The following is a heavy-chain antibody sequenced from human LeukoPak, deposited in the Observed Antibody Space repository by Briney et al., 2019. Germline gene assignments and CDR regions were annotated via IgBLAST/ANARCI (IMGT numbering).Heavy chain of an antibody. D-gene: IGHD3-10*01. CDR2: ISYDGSNK. J-gene: IGHJ4*02. CDR1: GFTFSSYA. Sequence: PGRSLRLSCAASGFTFSSYAMHWVRQAPGKGLEWVAVISYDGSNKYYADSVKGRFTISRDNSKNTLYLQINSLRAEDTAVYYCAREVYYASGGPFDYWGQGTLVTVSS. V-gene: IGHV3-30-3*01. CDR3: AREVYYASGGPFDY.